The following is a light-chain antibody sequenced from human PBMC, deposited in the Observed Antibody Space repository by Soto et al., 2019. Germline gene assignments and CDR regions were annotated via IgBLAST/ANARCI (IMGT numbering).Light chain of an antibody. Sequence: QSALIQPASVSGSPGQSITISCTGTTSDVGGYNHVSWFQQHPGKVPKLMIYDVNNRPSGVSNRFSGSKSGNTASLTISGLQAEDETDYYCSSYTNTNTLVFGEGTKVTFL. CDR3: SSYTNTNTLV. CDR2: DVN. J-gene: IGLJ2*01. CDR1: TSDVGGYNH. V-gene: IGLV2-14*01.